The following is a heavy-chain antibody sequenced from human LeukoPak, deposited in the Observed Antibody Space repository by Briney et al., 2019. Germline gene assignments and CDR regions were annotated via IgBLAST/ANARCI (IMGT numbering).Heavy chain of an antibody. D-gene: IGHD5-12*01. V-gene: IGHV4-39*01. CDR3: ARLLSGLYYFDY. Sequence: SETLSLTCTVSGGSISSSSYYWGWIRQPPGKGLDWIGSIYYSGSTYYNPSLKSRVTISVDTSKNQFSLKLSSVTAADTAVYYCARLLSGLYYFDYWGQGTLVTVSS. J-gene: IGHJ4*02. CDR2: IYYSGST. CDR1: GGSISSSSYY.